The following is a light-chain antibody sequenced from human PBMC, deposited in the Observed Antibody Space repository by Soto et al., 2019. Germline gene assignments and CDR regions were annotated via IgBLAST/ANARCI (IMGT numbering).Light chain of an antibody. J-gene: IGKJ1*01. CDR3: LQYHNLWA. CDR2: GSS. CDR1: QRVSSDY. Sequence: ESVLTQSPGTLSLSPGERATLSCRSSQRVSSDYLAWYQQKPGQAPRLLIYGSSTRATGIPDRFSGSGSGTEFTLTISSLQSEDFTVYSCLQYHNLWAFGQGTKVHIK. V-gene: IGKV3-20*01.